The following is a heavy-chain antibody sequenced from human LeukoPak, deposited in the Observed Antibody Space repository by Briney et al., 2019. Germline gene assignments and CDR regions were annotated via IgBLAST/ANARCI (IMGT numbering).Heavy chain of an antibody. CDR2: IDWDDDK. D-gene: IGHD3-22*01. J-gene: IGHJ4*02. CDR3: ARTRPRVDYYDSSASYYFDY. V-gene: IGHV2-70*11. Sequence: SGPTLVNPTQTLTLTCTFSGFSLSTSGMCVSWIRQPPGKALEWLARIDWDDDKYYSTSLKTRLTISKDTSKNQVVLTMTNMDPVDTATYYCARTRPRVDYYDSSASYYFDYWGQGTLVTVSS. CDR1: GFSLSTSGMC.